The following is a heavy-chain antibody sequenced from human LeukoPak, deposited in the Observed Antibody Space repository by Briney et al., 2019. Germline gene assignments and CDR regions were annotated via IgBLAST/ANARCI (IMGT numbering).Heavy chain of an antibody. J-gene: IGHJ1*01. CDR3: VQAISLGGG. Sequence: GGSLRLSCAASGFTFRTYGMHWVRQAPGKGLEWVAFTWSDGSEKYYADSVKGRFTISRDNSENTLYLQVNSLRPEDTAVYYCVQAISLGGGWGQGTLVTVSS. CDR2: TWSDGSEK. D-gene: IGHD3-10*01. V-gene: IGHV3-30*02. CDR1: GFTFRTYG.